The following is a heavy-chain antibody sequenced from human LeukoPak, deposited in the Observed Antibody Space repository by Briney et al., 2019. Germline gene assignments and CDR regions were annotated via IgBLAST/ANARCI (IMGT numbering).Heavy chain of an antibody. J-gene: IGHJ4*02. CDR1: GFTFSNYA. CDR2: ISGSGDKT. V-gene: IGHV3-23*01. CDR3: AKKGVVLGYFDY. D-gene: IGHD2-15*01. Sequence: GGSLRLSCAASGFTFSNYAMAWVRQAPGKGLEWVSGISGSGDKTYYVDSVKDRFTISRDSPKNTLYLQMNRLRAEDTAVYYCAKKGVVLGYFDYWGQGTLVTVSS.